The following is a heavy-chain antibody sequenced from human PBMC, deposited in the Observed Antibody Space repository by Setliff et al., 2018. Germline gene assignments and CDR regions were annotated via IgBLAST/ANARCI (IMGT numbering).Heavy chain of an antibody. CDR3: ARTGTYRYFDY. CDR2: IHYLGTT. J-gene: IGHJ4*02. Sequence: KTSETLSLTCAVYSGSFSGVYYWGWIRQPPGKGLEWIGRIHYLGTTYSNASLASRLTISVDTAKNQFSLKLTSVTAADTAVYYCARTGTYRYFDYWGQGTRVTVSS. D-gene: IGHD1-1*01. V-gene: IGHV4-39*01. CDR1: SGSFSGVYY.